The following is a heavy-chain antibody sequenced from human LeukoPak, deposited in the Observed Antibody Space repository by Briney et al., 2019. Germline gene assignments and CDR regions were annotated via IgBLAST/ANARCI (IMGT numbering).Heavy chain of an antibody. CDR1: GFSISSYA. D-gene: IGHD5-18*01. CDR3: ARDFSYGSGFDY. Sequence: GGSLRLSCSASGFSISSYALHWVRQAPGKGLQYVSGISNGGSIDYANSVKGRFTISRDNSKNTLYLQMGSLRPEDMAVYYCARDFSYGSGFDYWGQGILVTVSS. V-gene: IGHV3-64*01. J-gene: IGHJ4*02. CDR2: ISNGGSI.